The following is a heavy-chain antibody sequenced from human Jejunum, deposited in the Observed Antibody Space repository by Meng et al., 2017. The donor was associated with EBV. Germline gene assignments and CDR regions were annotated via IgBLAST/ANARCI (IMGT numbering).Heavy chain of an antibody. D-gene: IGHD6-19*01. Sequence: QVPLQQWGAVLLKPPETLSLTCAVYVGSFNYYYWTWIRQPPGKGLEWIGEIIHSGSTNYDPSLKSRVTISVDRSKNQFSLKLTSVTAADTAVYYCARKAVPGTFARPKFDYWGQGTLVTVSS. J-gene: IGHJ4*02. CDR1: VGSFNYYY. V-gene: IGHV4-34*12. CDR3: ARKAVPGTFARPKFDY. CDR2: IIHSGST.